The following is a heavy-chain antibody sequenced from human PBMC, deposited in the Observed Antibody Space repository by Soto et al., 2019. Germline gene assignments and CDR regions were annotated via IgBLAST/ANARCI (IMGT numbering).Heavy chain of an antibody. CDR3: ARGGLRAYYMDV. V-gene: IGHV3-74*01. J-gene: IGHJ6*03. CDR1: GFTFSSYW. CDR2: IKSDGSST. Sequence: EVQLVESGGGLVQPGGSLRLSCAASGFTFSSYWMHWVRQAPGKGLVWVSRIKSDGSSTNYADSVKGRFTISRDNAKNTLYLQMNILGAEDTAVYYCARGGLRAYYMDVWGKGTTVTVSS. D-gene: IGHD3-16*01.